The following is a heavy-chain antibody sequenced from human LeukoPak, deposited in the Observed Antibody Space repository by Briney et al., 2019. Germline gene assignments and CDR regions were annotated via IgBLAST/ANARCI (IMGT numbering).Heavy chain of an antibody. D-gene: IGHD5-12*01. CDR2: LSSTSNTI. V-gene: IGHV3-11*01. CDR3: ARGLKWPTGYYRMDV. J-gene: IGHJ6*04. Sequence: GGSLRLSCAASGFIFSDYSMCWIRQAPGKGLEWVSYLSSTSNTIYYSDSVKGRFTMSRDNAKNSLFLELNSLRAEDTAVYFCARGLKWPTGYYRMDVWGKGTTVTVSS. CDR1: GFIFSDYS.